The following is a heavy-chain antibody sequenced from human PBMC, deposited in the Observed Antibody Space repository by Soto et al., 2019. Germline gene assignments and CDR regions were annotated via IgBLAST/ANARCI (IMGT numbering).Heavy chain of an antibody. CDR2: ISWNSGSI. CDR3: AKDIGYSGYDGAFDI. V-gene: IGHV3-9*01. J-gene: IGHJ3*02. CDR1: GFTFDDYA. Sequence: VQLVESGGGLVQPGRSLRLSCAASGFTFDDYAMHWVRQAPGKGLEWVSGISWNSGSIGYADSVKGRFTISRDNAKNSLYLQMNSLRAEDTALYYCAKDIGYSGYDGAFDIWGQGTMVTVSS. D-gene: IGHD5-12*01.